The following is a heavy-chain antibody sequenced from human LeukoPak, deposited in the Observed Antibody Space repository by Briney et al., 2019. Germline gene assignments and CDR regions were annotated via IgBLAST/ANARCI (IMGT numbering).Heavy chain of an antibody. Sequence: GGSLRLSCAASGFTFSSYSMNWVRQAPGKGLEWVSYISSTRSTIYYADSVKGRFTISRDNAKNSLYLQMNSLRAEDTAVYYCARVGSAGDILTGLTLFDYWGQGTLVTVSS. D-gene: IGHD3-9*01. CDR2: ISSTRSTI. CDR1: GFTFSSYS. V-gene: IGHV3-48*04. CDR3: ARVGSAGDILTGLTLFDY. J-gene: IGHJ4*02.